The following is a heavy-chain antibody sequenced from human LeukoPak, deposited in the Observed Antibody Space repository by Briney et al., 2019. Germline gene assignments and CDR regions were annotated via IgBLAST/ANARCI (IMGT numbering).Heavy chain of an antibody. CDR1: GFTFDDYA. Sequence: GGSLRLSCAASGFTFDDYAMHWVRQAPGKGLEWVSGISWNSGKIGYADSVKGRFTISRDNAKNSLYLQMNSLRAEDTAVYYCAREGATGYYYYMDVWGKGTTVTVSS. J-gene: IGHJ6*03. V-gene: IGHV3-9*01. CDR3: AREGATGYYYYMDV. CDR2: ISWNSGKI. D-gene: IGHD1-14*01.